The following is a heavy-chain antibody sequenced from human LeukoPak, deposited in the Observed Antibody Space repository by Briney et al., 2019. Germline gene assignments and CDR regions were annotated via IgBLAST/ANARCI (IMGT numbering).Heavy chain of an antibody. CDR1: GFTFSSYA. J-gene: IGHJ4*02. D-gene: IGHD3-22*01. Sequence: GGSLGLSCEASGFTFSSYAMHWVRQAPGKGLEWVAVISYDGSNKYYADSVKGRFTISRDNSKNTLYLQMNSLRAEDTAVYYCARDVAWFPSMIVVVISYYFDYWGQGTLVTVSS. CDR2: ISYDGSNK. V-gene: IGHV3-30-3*01. CDR3: ARDVAWFPSMIVVVISYYFDY.